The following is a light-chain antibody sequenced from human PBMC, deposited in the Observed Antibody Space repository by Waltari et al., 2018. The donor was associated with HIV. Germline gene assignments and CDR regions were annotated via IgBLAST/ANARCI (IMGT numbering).Light chain of an antibody. CDR1: QSISNNF. Sequence: EIVLTQSPGTLSLSPGDRAILSCRATQSISNNFLAWFQQKPGQPPRLLIYTSLIRATGIPDRFSGSGAGTDFTLTINRLEPEDFVVYYCHQYGTAPRTFGQGTRVEI. CDR2: TSL. CDR3: HQYGTAPRT. J-gene: IGKJ1*01. V-gene: IGKV3-20*01.